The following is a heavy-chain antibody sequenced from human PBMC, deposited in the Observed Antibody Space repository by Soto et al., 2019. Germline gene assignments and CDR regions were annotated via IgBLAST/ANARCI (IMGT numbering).Heavy chain of an antibody. CDR1: GFTFDDYT. D-gene: IGHD6-13*01. V-gene: IGHV3-43*01. CDR3: AQDIGYSSSRYYYYGMDV. CDR2: ISWDGGST. Sequence: PGGSLRLSXAASGFTFDDYTMHWVRQAPGKGLEWVSLISWDGGSTYYADSVKGRFTISRDNSKNSLYLQMNSLRTEDTALYYCAQDIGYSSSRYYYYGMDVWGQGTTVTVSS. J-gene: IGHJ6*02.